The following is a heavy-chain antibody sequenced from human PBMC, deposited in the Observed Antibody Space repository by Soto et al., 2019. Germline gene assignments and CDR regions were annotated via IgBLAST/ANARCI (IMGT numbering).Heavy chain of an antibody. J-gene: IGHJ4*02. CDR2: IYYSGST. CDR1: GGSFSGYY. Sequence: QVQLQQWGAGLLKPSETLSLTCAVYGGSFSGYYWSWIRQPPGKGLEWIASIYYSGSTYYNPSLKSRVTISVDTSKNQFSLKVGSVTAADTAVYYCARRVGAHFDCWGQGTLVTVSS. D-gene: IGHD1-26*01. CDR3: ARRVGAHFDC. V-gene: IGHV4-34*01.